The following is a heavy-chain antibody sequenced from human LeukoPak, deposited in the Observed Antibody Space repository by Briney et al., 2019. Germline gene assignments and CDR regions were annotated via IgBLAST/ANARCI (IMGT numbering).Heavy chain of an antibody. D-gene: IGHD5-12*01. CDR3: ARFSGYGRGY. CDR2: INHSGST. Sequence: SETLSLTCAVYGGSFSGYYWSWIRQPPGKGLEWIGEINHSGSTNYNPSLKSRVTISVDTSKNQFSLKLSSVTAADTAVYYCARFSGYGRGYWGQGTLVTVSS. CDR1: GGSFSGYY. J-gene: IGHJ4*02. V-gene: IGHV4-34*01.